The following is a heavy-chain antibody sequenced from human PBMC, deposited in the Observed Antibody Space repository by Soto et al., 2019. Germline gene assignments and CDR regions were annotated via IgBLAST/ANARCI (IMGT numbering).Heavy chain of an antibody. D-gene: IGHD1-1*01. CDR3: AKQIWTVNGMDV. J-gene: IGHJ6*02. CDR1: GFSFYSYV. V-gene: IGHV3-23*01. Sequence: EVQLLESGGGLIQPGGSLRLSCAASGFSFYSYVMSWVRQPPGKGLEWVSTLSANGASTFYADSVKGRFTISRDNYKNTLFLQMNSLRAEDSAVYYCAKQIWTVNGMDVWGLGTTVTVSS. CDR2: LSANGAST.